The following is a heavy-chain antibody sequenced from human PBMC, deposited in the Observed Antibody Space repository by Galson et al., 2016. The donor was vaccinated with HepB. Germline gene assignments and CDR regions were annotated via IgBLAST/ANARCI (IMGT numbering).Heavy chain of an antibody. CDR2: ITGSGDTT. D-gene: IGHD3-16*01. J-gene: IGHJ4*02. CDR1: GFSFSISG. Sequence: SLRLSCAASGFSFSISGMSWVRQTPGRGLEWISGITGSGDTTHYADSVRGRFIISRDNAKNTLYLFMNNPRPGDTAVYYCGKHGGFDYWGQGALVTVSS. CDR3: GKHGGFDY. V-gene: IGHV3-23*01.